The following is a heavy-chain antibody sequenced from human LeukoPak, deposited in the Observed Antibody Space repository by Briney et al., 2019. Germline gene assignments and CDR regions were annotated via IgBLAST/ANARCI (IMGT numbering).Heavy chain of an antibody. J-gene: IGHJ5*02. CDR1: GGSFSGYY. V-gene: IGHV4-34*01. CDR2: INHSGST. D-gene: IGHD3-10*01. CDR3: AGSKKLDP. Sequence: SETLSLTCAVYGGSFSGYYWSWIRQPPGKGLEWIGEINHSGSTNYNPSLKSRVTISVDTSKNQFSLKLSSVTAADTAVYYCAGSKKLDPWGQGTLVTVSS.